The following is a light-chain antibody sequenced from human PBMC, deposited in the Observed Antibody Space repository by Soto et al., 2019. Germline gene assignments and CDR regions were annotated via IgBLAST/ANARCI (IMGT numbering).Light chain of an antibody. CDR3: CSYAGNSGV. CDR1: SSDVGSYNF. V-gene: IGLV2-23*02. Sequence: QSALTQPASVSGSPRQSIIISCTGTSSDVGSYNFVSWYQQHPGKAPKLMIYEVSKRPSGVSNRFSGSKSGNTASLTISGLQPEDEADYYCCSYAGNSGVFGGGTKVTVL. CDR2: EVS. J-gene: IGLJ3*02.